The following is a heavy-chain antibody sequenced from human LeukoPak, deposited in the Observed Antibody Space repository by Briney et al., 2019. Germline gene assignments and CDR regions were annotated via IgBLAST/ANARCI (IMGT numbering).Heavy chain of an antibody. J-gene: IGHJ4*02. Sequence: ASVKVSCKASEYTFTDYHMHWVRQAPGQGLEWMGWINPNSGGTNYAQKFQGRVTMTRDTSISTAYMELSGLRSDDTAVYYCARGGSSWYTADYWGQGTLVTVSS. D-gene: IGHD6-13*01. V-gene: IGHV1-2*02. CDR2: INPNSGGT. CDR1: EYTFTDYH. CDR3: ARGGSSWYTADY.